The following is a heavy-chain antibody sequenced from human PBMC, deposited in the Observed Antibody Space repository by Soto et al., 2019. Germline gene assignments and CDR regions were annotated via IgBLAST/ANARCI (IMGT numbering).Heavy chain of an antibody. CDR2: ISGSGGST. CDR3: AKDLVDTAMEPPFDY. Sequence: PGGSLRLSCAASGFTFSSYAMSWVRQSPGKGLEWVSAISGSGGSTYYADSVKGRFTISRDNSKNTLYLQMNSLRAEDTAVYYCAKDLVDTAMEPPFDYWGQGTLVTVSS. D-gene: IGHD5-18*01. CDR1: GFTFSSYA. J-gene: IGHJ4*02. V-gene: IGHV3-23*01.